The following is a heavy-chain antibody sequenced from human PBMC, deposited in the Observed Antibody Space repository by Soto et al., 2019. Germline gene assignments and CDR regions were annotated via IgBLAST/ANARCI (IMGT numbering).Heavy chain of an antibody. Sequence: SETLSLTCAVYGGSFSGYYWSWIRQPPGKGLEWIGEINHSGSTNYNPSLRSRVTISVDTSKNQFSLKLSSVTAADTAVYYCARGGYSNLDYYYGMDVWGQGTTVTVSS. J-gene: IGHJ6*02. CDR3: ARGGYSNLDYYYGMDV. D-gene: IGHD4-4*01. V-gene: IGHV4-34*01. CDR1: GGSFSGYY. CDR2: INHSGST.